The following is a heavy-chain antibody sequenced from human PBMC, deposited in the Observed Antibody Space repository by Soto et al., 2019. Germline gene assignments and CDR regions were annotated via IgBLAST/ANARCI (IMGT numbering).Heavy chain of an antibody. D-gene: IGHD3-9*01. CDR1: GGSISSGGYY. V-gene: IGHV4-31*03. CDR2: IYYSGST. Sequence: QVQLQESGPGLVKPSQTLSLTCTVSGGSISSGGYYWSWIRQHPGKGLEWIGYIYYSGSTYYNPSLTSRVTISVDTSKDQFSLKLSSVTAADTAVYYCARGDDILTGYRYWGQGTLVTVSS. CDR3: ARGDDILTGYRY. J-gene: IGHJ4*02.